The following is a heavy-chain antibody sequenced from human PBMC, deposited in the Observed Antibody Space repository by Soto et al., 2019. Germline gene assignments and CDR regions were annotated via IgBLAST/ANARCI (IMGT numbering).Heavy chain of an antibody. V-gene: IGHV4-39*01. CDR2: IYYSGST. CDR3: ARRIRRYCTNGVCYSAEIDAFDI. D-gene: IGHD2-8*01. J-gene: IGHJ3*02. Sequence: SETLSLTCTVSGGSISSSSYYWGWIRQPPGKGLEWIGSIYYSGSTYYNPSLKSRVTISVDTSKNQFSLKLSSVTAADTAVYYCARRIRRYCTNGVCYSAEIDAFDIWGQGTMVTVSS. CDR1: GGSISSSSYY.